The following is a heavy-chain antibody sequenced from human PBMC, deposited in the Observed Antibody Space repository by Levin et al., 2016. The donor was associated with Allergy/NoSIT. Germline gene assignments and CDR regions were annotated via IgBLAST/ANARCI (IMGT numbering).Heavy chain of an antibody. Sequence: GESLKISCAASGFTFSSYGMHWVRQAPGKGLEWVAVISYDGSNKYYADSVKGRFTISRDNSKNTLYLQMNSLRAEDTAVYYCAKDRGSIQYYFDYWGQGTLVTVSS. D-gene: IGHD2-2*01. CDR1: GFTFSSYG. J-gene: IGHJ4*02. V-gene: IGHV3-30*18. CDR2: ISYDGSNK. CDR3: AKDRGSIQYYFDY.